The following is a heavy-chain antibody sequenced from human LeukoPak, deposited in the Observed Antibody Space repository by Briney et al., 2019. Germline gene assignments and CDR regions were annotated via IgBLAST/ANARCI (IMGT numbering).Heavy chain of an antibody. CDR1: GYTXTSYY. Sequence: ASVKVSCKASGYTXTSYYMHWVRQAPGQGLEWMGIINPSGGSTSYAQKFQGRVTMTRDTSTSTVYMELSSLRSEDTAVYYCARDSRPSYDSSGYYYFDYWGQGTLVTVSS. CDR3: ARDSRPSYDSSGYYYFDY. CDR2: INPSGGST. V-gene: IGHV1-46*01. D-gene: IGHD3-22*01. J-gene: IGHJ4*02.